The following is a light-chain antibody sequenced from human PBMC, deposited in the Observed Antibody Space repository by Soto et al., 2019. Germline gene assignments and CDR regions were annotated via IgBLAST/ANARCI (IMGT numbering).Light chain of an antibody. CDR3: QQYGSSPRT. Sequence: EIALTQSPGTLSLSPGEGATLSCRASQSVSSSYLAWYQQKPGQAPRPLIYGASSRATGIPDRFTGSGSGTDFTLTISRLEPEDFAVYYCQQYGSSPRTFGQGTKVEIK. V-gene: IGKV3-20*01. J-gene: IGKJ1*01. CDR1: QSVSSSY. CDR2: GAS.